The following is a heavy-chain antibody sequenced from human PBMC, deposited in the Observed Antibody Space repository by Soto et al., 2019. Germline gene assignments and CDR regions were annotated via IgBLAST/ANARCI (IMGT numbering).Heavy chain of an antibody. CDR1: GFTFSSYS. CDR3: AREYSSSWYSNYYYYMDV. J-gene: IGHJ6*03. D-gene: IGHD6-13*01. Sequence: EVQLVESGGGLVKPGGSLRLSCAASGFTFSSYSMNWVRQAPGKGLEWVSSISSSSSYIYYADSVKGRFTISRDNAKNSLYLQMNSLRSEDTAVYYCAREYSSSWYSNYYYYMDVWGKGTTVTVS. V-gene: IGHV3-21*01. CDR2: ISSSSSYI.